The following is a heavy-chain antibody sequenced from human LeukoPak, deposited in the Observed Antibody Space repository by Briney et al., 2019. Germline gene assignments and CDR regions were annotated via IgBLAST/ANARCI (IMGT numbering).Heavy chain of an antibody. CDR2: IYYSGSP. V-gene: IGHV4-31*03. Sequence: SETLSLTCTVSGGYISSGGYYWSWVRQPPGKGLEWIGYIYYSGSPYYNPSLKSRVTISLDASKNQFSLKLSSVTAADTAVYYCARTYGDSSFYDYWGQGTLVTVSS. J-gene: IGHJ4*02. CDR3: ARTYGDSSFYDY. D-gene: IGHD4-17*01. CDR1: GGYISSGGYY.